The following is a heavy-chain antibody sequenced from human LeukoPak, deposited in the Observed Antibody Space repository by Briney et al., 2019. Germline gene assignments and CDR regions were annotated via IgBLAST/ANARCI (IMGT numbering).Heavy chain of an antibody. D-gene: IGHD3-22*01. CDR2: IYYSGST. J-gene: IGHJ4*02. V-gene: IGHV4-59*12. CDR1: GGSISSYY. Sequence: PSETLSLTCTVSGGSISSYYWSWIRQPPGKGLEWLGYIYYSGSTNYNPSLKSRVTMSVDTSKNQFSLKLSSVTAADTAVYYCARDTYYYDSSGYWADYWGQGTLVTVSS. CDR3: ARDTYYYDSSGYWADY.